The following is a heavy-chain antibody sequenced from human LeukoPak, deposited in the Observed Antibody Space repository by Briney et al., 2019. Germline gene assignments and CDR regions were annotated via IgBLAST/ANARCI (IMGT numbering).Heavy chain of an antibody. Sequence: GGSLSLSCAASGFSVSNYNMSWVRQAPGKGLEWVSVIYSGGKTYYTDSVKGRFTISRDNPKNTVFLQMNSLRAEDTAVYYCARRGDGGRSFDYWGQGTLVTVSS. D-gene: IGHD4-23*01. CDR1: GFSVSNYN. CDR3: ARRGDGGRSFDY. V-gene: IGHV3-53*01. CDR2: IYSGGKT. J-gene: IGHJ4*02.